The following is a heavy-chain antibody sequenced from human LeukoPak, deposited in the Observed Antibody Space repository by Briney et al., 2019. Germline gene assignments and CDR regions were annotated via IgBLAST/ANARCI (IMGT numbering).Heavy chain of an antibody. J-gene: IGHJ4*02. CDR3: ATRRVSGSYSDY. CDR1: GFRFSGHY. V-gene: IGHV3-7*01. Sequence: GGSLRLSCAASGFRFSGHYMSWIRQAPGKGLEWVANIKHDGSDKYYADAVKGRFTISRDNAKNSLFLEMSSLRAEDTAVYYCATRRVSGSYSDYWGQGTLVTVSS. CDR2: IKHDGSDK. D-gene: IGHD1-26*01.